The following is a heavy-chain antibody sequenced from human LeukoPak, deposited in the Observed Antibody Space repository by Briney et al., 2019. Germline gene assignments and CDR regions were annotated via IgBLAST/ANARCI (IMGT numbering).Heavy chain of an antibody. CDR2: IYHGGST. CDR3: ARETKGGVYFDY. J-gene: IGHJ4*02. V-gene: IGHV4-4*02. Sequence: PSETLSLTCAVSGGSISSSNWWSWVRQPPGKGLEWIGEIYHGGSTNYNPSLKSRVTISVDKSKDQFSLKLSSVTDADTAVYYCARETKGGVYFDYWGQGTLVTVSS. D-gene: IGHD3-10*01. CDR1: GGSISSSNW.